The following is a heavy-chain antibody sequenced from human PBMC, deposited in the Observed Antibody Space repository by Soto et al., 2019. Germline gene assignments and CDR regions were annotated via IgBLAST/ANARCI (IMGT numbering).Heavy chain of an antibody. CDR1: GFTFSSYG. J-gene: IGHJ6*03. V-gene: IGHV3-30*03. D-gene: IGHD6-13*01. CDR3: ARNGDSSIRPRLCYYCYLMDL. Sequence: GGSLRLSCAASGFTFSSYGMHWVRQAPGKGLEWVAVISYDGSNKYYADSVKGRFTISRDNSKNTLYLQMNSLRAEDTAVYYCARNGDSSIRPRLCYYCYLMDLRDKGTTVTGSS. CDR2: ISYDGSNK.